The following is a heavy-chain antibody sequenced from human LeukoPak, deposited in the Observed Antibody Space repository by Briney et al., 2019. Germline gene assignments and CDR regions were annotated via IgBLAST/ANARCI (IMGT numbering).Heavy chain of an antibody. Sequence: PGGSLRLSCAASEFTFSSYSMNWVRQAPGKGLEWVSSISSSSSYIYYADSVKGRFTISRDNAKNSLYLQMNSLRAEDTAVYYCASAKVVPASGFYYFDYWGQGTLVTVSS. CDR3: ASAKVVPASGFYYFDY. D-gene: IGHD2-2*01. J-gene: IGHJ4*02. CDR2: ISSSSSYI. CDR1: EFTFSSYS. V-gene: IGHV3-21*01.